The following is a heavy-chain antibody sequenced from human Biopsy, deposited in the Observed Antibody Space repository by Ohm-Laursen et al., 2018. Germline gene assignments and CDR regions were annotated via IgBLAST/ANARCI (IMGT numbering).Heavy chain of an antibody. Sequence: SETLSLTCTVSGGSISSYYWNWIRQPPGKGLEWIGYIYYSGSTNYNPSLKSRVTISVGTSKNQFSLRLNSVTAADTAVYYCARATNSTGWPYYYFYGMDVWGQGTTVTVSS. J-gene: IGHJ6*02. V-gene: IGHV4-59*01. CDR2: IYYSGST. D-gene: IGHD2/OR15-2a*01. CDR1: GGSISSYY. CDR3: ARATNSTGWPYYYFYGMDV.